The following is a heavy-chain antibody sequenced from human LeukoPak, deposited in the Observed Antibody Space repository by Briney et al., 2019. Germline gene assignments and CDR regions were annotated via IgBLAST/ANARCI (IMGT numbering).Heavy chain of an antibody. CDR1: GYTFTSYG. V-gene: IGHV1-18*01. D-gene: IGHD3-9*01. CDR3: ARDFDILTGLPMSAFDI. J-gene: IGHJ3*02. CDR2: ISAYNGNT. Sequence: ASVKVSCKASGYTFTSYGISWVRQAPGQGLEWMGWISAYNGNTNYAQKLQGRVTMTTDTSTSTAYMELRSLRSDDTAVYYCARDFDILTGLPMSAFDIWGQGTMVTVSS.